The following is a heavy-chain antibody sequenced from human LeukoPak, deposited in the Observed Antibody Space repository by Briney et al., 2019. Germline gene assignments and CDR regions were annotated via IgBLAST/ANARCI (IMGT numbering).Heavy chain of an antibody. CDR1: GFTFSSYS. D-gene: IGHD3-10*01. V-gene: IGHV3-21*01. CDR2: ISSSSYI. J-gene: IGHJ4*02. Sequence: PGGSLRLSCAASGFTFSSYSMNWVRQAPGKGLEWVSSISSSSYIYYADSVKGRFTISRDNAKNSLYLQMNSLRAEDTAVYYCARSSGGTYYFDYWGQGTLVTVSS. CDR3: ARSSGGTYYFDY.